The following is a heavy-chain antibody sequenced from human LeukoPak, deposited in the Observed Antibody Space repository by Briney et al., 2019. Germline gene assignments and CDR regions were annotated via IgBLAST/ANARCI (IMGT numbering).Heavy chain of an antibody. V-gene: IGHV4-4*02. Sequence: SETLSLTCAVSGGSISSSNWWSWVRQPPGRGPEWIGEIYHSGSTNYNPSLKSRVTISVDKSKNQFSLKLSSVTAADTAVYYCARSSGIAVATVDYWGQGTLVTVSS. CDR1: GGSISSSNW. CDR2: IYHSGST. CDR3: ARSSGIAVATVDY. J-gene: IGHJ4*02. D-gene: IGHD6-19*01.